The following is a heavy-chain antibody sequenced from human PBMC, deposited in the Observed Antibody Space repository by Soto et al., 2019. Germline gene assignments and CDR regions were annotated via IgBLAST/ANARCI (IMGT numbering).Heavy chain of an antibody. D-gene: IGHD2-2*03. CDR2: ISYDGITK. J-gene: IGHJ6*01. CDR3: AKGLDIVLVPGAIGLYYYYGVDV. CDR1: GFTFSSYG. V-gene: IGHV3-30*18. Sequence: QVQLVESGGGVVQPGRSLRLSCAASGFTFSSYGMNWVRQAPGKGLEWVALISYDGITKYYADSVKGRFTIFRDNSKNTQYLQMNSLRPEDTAVYYCAKGLDIVLVPGAIGLYYYYGVDVWGQGTTVTVSS.